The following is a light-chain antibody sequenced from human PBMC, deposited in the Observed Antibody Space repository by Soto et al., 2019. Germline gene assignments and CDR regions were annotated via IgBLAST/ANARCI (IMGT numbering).Light chain of an antibody. Sequence: DIVMTQSPDSLAVSLGERATINCKSSQSVLYSSNNKNYLAWYQQKPGQPPKLLIYWASTRESGVPDRFSGSGSGTDFTLTISSLRAEDVAVYYCQQYYSTMYSFGLGTKLEIK. CDR3: QQYYSTMYS. CDR1: QSVLYSSNNKNY. CDR2: WAS. J-gene: IGKJ2*01. V-gene: IGKV4-1*01.